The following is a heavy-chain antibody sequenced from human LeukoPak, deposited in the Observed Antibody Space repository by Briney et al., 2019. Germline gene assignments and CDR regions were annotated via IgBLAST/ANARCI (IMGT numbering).Heavy chain of an antibody. D-gene: IGHD3-10*01. V-gene: IGHV1-8*01. J-gene: IGHJ6*04. CDR3: ARDLKRWFGELSNYYYGMDV. CDR1: GYTFTTYD. CDR2: MNPNSGNT. Sequence: ASVKVSCKASGYTFTTYDINWVRQATGQGLEWMGWMNPNSGNTGYAQKFQGRVTMTRNTSISTAYMELSSLRAEDTAVYYCARDLKRWFGELSNYYYGMDVWGKGTTVTVSS.